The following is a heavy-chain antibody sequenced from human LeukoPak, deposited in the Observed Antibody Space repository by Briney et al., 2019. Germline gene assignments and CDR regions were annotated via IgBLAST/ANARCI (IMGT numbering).Heavy chain of an antibody. V-gene: IGHV3-7*04. CDR1: GFTFSSYW. CDR2: IKEDGSEK. CDR3: ARDHLGYSFDY. Sequence: PGKSLRLSCAASGFTFSSYWMSWVRQTPQKGLEWVANIKEDGSEKYYVDSVKGRFTISRENTKNSLYLQMNSLRADDTAVYYCARDHLGYSFDYWGQGTLVTVSS. J-gene: IGHJ4*02.